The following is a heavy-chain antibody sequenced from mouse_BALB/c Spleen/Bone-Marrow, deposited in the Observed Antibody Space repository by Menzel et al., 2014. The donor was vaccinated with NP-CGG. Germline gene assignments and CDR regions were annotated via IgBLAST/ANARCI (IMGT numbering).Heavy chain of an antibody. CDR1: GYTFTIHW. J-gene: IGHJ1*01. Sequence: LVESGSELETPEASVKLSCKASGYTFTIHWMHWVKQRPGQGLEWIGEIDPSDSDANYNQKFKGKATLTVDKSSTTAYMQLSSLTSEDSAVYYCARRNYYGSLYLYIDGWGAWTPFPVSS. CDR3: ARRNYYGSLYLYIDG. D-gene: IGHD1-1*01. CDR2: IDPSDSDA. V-gene: IGHV1-69*02.